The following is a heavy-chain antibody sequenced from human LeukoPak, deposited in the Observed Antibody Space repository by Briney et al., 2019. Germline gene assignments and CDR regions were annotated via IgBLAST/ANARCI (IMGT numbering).Heavy chain of an antibody. J-gene: IGHJ4*02. D-gene: IGHD3-16*01. V-gene: IGHV4-39*07. CDR1: SGSISTSNYS. Sequence: PSETLSLTCTVSSGSISTSNYSWGWVRQPPGKALEWIGNIFYSGSTYYSPSLKSRVTISLDTSRNQFSLKLNSVTAADTAVYSCARDISLITFDYWGQGTLVTVSS. CDR3: ARDISLITFDY. CDR2: IFYSGST.